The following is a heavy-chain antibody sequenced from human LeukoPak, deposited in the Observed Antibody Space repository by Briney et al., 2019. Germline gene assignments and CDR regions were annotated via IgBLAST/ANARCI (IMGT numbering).Heavy chain of an antibody. CDR1: GFTFTNFG. Sequence: GGSLRLSCAASGFTFTNFGMHWVRPAPGKGLDWVAFIMYDGSIKFYADSVLGRFTISRYNSKNTLDLQMNSLRTEDTAVYYCVKESLEGDTWGQGTLVTVSS. D-gene: IGHD1-1*01. J-gene: IGHJ5*02. CDR2: IMYDGSIK. V-gene: IGHV3-30*02. CDR3: VKESLEGDT.